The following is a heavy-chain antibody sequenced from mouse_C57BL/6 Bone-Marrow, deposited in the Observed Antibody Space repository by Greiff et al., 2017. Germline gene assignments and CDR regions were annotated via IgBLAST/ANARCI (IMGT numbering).Heavy chain of an antibody. Sequence: EVMLQQSGPELVKPGASVKISCKASGYTFTDYYMNWVKQSHGKSLEWIGDINPNNGGTSYNQKFKGKATLTVDKSSSTAYMELRSLTSEDSAVYYCARRPYWYFDVWGTGTTVTVSS. CDR1: GYTFTDYY. CDR3: ARRPYWYFDV. J-gene: IGHJ1*03. V-gene: IGHV1-26*01. CDR2: INPNNGGT.